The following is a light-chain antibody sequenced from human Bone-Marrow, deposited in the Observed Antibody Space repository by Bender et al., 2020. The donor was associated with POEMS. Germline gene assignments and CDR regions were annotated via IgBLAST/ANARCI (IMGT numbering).Light chain of an antibody. Sequence: SFALTQPPSVSVSPGQTASITCSGEKLGDTYAFWYQQKPGQSPQLVIYEDSKRPPGFPGRFPGSNSGNTATLTISGTQGVDEADYYCQSWGSSSVVFGGGTKLTVL. CDR3: QSWGSSSVV. CDR2: EDS. V-gene: IGLV3-1*01. CDR1: KLGDTY. J-gene: IGLJ2*01.